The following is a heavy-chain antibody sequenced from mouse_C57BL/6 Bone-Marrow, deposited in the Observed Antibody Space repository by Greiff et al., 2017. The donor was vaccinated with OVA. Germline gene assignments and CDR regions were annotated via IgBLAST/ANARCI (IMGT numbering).Heavy chain of an antibody. CDR3: ARWVRITTVEAYAMDY. CDR1: GYTFTSYW. D-gene: IGHD1-1*01. V-gene: IGHV1-55*01. Sequence: VQLQESGAELVKPGASVKMSCKASGYTFTSYWITWVKQRPGQGLEWIGDIYPGSGSTNYNEKFKSKATLTVDTSSSTAYMQLSSLTSEDSAVYYCARWVRITTVEAYAMDYWGQGTSVTVSS. CDR2: IYPGSGST. J-gene: IGHJ4*01.